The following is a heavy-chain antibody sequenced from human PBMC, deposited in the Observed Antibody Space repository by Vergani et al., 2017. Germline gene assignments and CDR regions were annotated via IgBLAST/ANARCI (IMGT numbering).Heavy chain of an antibody. J-gene: IGHJ4*02. Sequence: EVQLVESGGDLVQPGRSLRLSCTASGFTFGDYAMSWVRQVPGKGLEWVGLITSKASGGTTEYGASVKGRFTISRDDSESIAYLQMNSLKTEDTGVYYCTTPTKWELRYYFDYWGQGTLVTVSS. CDR1: GFTFGDYA. CDR2: ITSKASGGTT. D-gene: IGHD3-9*01. CDR3: TTPTKWELRYYFDY. V-gene: IGHV3-49*04.